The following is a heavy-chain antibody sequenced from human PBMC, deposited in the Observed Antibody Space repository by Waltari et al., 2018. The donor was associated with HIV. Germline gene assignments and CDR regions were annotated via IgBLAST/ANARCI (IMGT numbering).Heavy chain of an antibody. Sequence: QVQLQQWGAGLLKPSETLSLTCAVYGGSFSGYYWSWIRQPPGKGLEWVGEINHSGSTNYNPSLKSRVTISVDTSKNQFSLKLSSVTAADTAVYYCARGGYYGSGSPHSPPNRYYYGMDVWGQGTTVTVSS. CDR2: INHSGST. J-gene: IGHJ6*02. CDR3: ARGGYYGSGSPHSPPNRYYYGMDV. D-gene: IGHD3-10*01. V-gene: IGHV4-34*01. CDR1: GGSFSGYY.